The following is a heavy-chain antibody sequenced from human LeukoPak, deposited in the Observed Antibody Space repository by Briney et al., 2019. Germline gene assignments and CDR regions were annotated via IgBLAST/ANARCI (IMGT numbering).Heavy chain of an antibody. CDR1: GGSISSYY. Sequence: PSETLSLTCTVSGGSISSYYWSWIRQPPGKGLEWIGYINYSGSTNYNPSLKSRVTISVDTSKNQFSLKLSSVTAADTAVYYCARDLSAPYYYYMDVWGKGTTVTVSS. J-gene: IGHJ6*03. V-gene: IGHV4-59*01. CDR2: INYSGST. CDR3: ARDLSAPYYYYMDV.